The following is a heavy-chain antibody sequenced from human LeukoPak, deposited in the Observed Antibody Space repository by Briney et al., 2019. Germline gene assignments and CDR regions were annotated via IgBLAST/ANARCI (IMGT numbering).Heavy chain of an antibody. CDR1: GYSISSGYY. V-gene: IGHV4-38-2*02. J-gene: IGHJ4*02. CDR2: IYHSGST. CDR3: ARGPGGVYYDFWSGRRYFDY. D-gene: IGHD3-3*01. Sequence: SETLSLTCTVSGYSISSGYYWGWIRQPPGKGLEWIGNIYHSGSTYYNPSLKSRVTISVDTSKNQFSLKLSSVTAADTAVYYCARGPGGVYYDFWSGRRYFDYWGQGTLVTVSS.